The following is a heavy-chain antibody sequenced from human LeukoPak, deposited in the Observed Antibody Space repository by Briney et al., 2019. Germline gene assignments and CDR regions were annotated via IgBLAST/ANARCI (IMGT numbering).Heavy chain of an antibody. Sequence: PGGSLRLSCAASGFTFSSYEMNWVRQAPGKGLEWVSYISSSGNTIYYADSVKGRFTISRDNAKNSLYLQMNSLRAEDTAVYYCASNGGYDYRGQGTLVTVSS. D-gene: IGHD5-12*01. CDR3: ASNGGYDY. CDR1: GFTFSSYE. V-gene: IGHV3-48*03. CDR2: ISSSGNTI. J-gene: IGHJ4*02.